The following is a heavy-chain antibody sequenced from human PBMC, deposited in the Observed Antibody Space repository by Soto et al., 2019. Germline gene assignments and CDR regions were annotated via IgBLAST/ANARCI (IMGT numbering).Heavy chain of an antibody. V-gene: IGHV2-5*02. CDR1: GFSLSTSGVG. CDR3: AHSSDYDYIWGSYQAWYYFDY. J-gene: IGHJ4*02. D-gene: IGHD3-16*02. CDR2: IYWDDDK. Sequence: SGPTLVKPTQTLTLTCTFSGFSLSTSGVGVGWIRQPPGKALEWLALIYWDDDKRYSPSLKSRLTITKDTSKNQVVLTMTNMDPVDTATYYCAHSSDYDYIWGSYQAWYYFDYWGQGTLVTVSS.